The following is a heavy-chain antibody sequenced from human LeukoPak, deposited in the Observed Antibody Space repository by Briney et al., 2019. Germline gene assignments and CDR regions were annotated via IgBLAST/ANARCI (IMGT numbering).Heavy chain of an antibody. J-gene: IGHJ3*02. CDR2: VYASGAT. CDR3: ARHGKGVTYFYTFDI. Sequence: SETLSLTCTVSGGPITNYYWSWLRQPPGEGLEWCGYVYASGATNPNPSLKSRVTISVDASTNQFSLKLSSVTAADTAVCYCARHGKGVTYFYTFDIWGQGTVVAVSS. D-gene: IGHD2/OR15-2a*01. V-gene: IGHV4-59*08. CDR1: GGPITNYY.